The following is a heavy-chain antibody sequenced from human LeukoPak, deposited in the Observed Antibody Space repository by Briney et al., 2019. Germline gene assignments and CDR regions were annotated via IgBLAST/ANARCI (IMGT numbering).Heavy chain of an antibody. Sequence: GSSVKVSCKASGGTFISYAISWVGQAPGQGREWMGGIIPIFGTANYAQKFQGRVTITADKSTSTAYMELSSLRSEDTAAYYCARGSSGWYYFDYWGQGTLVTVSS. CDR2: IIPIFGTA. V-gene: IGHV1-69*06. D-gene: IGHD6-19*01. CDR3: ARGSSGWYYFDY. J-gene: IGHJ4*02. CDR1: GGTFISYA.